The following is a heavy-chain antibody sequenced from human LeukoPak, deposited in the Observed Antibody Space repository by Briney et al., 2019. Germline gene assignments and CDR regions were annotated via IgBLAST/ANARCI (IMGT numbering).Heavy chain of an antibody. CDR1: GFFFDDYG. CDR2: ISWNSGSI. Sequence: GRSLRLSCVASGFFFDDYGMHWVRQAPGKGLEWVSGISWNSGSIGYADSVKGRFTISRDNAKNSLYLQMNSLRAEDTALYYCAKDIAEYSSSFFDYWGQGTLVTVSS. CDR3: AKDIAEYSSSFFDY. V-gene: IGHV3-9*01. D-gene: IGHD6-6*01. J-gene: IGHJ4*02.